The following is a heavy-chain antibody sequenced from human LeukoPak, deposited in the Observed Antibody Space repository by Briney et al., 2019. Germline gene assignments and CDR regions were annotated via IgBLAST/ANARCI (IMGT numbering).Heavy chain of an antibody. J-gene: IGHJ4*02. V-gene: IGHV3-30*02. CDR1: GFSISTYD. CDR2: IRYDGSNK. D-gene: IGHD1-1*01. Sequence: GGSLRLSCAASGFSISTYDMHWVRQAPGKGLEWVTVIRYDGSNKYYADSVKGRFTISRDNSKNTVYLQMNSLRAEDTAVYYCAKEYNYYFDSWGQGTLVTVSS. CDR3: AKEYNYYFDS.